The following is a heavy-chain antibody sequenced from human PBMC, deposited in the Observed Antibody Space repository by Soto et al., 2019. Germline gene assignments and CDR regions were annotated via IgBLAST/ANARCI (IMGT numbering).Heavy chain of an antibody. CDR2: FDPEDGET. CDR3: ATDPYMITFGGPAFDI. J-gene: IGHJ3*02. V-gene: IGHV1-24*01. Sequence: ASVKVSCTVSVYTLTELSIHWVRQAPGKGLEWMGGFDPEDGETIYVQKFQDRVTMTEDTSTDTAYMELSSLRSEDTAVYYCATDPYMITFGGPAFDIWGQGTMVTVSS. CDR1: VYTLTELS. D-gene: IGHD3-16*01.